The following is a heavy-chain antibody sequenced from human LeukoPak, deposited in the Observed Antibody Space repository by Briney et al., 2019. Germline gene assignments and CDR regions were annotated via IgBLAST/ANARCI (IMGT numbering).Heavy chain of an antibody. CDR3: AKHMAMYYYDSSGYYSHPADDAFDI. CDR2: ISGSGGST. V-gene: IGHV3-23*01. CDR1: GFTFSSYA. D-gene: IGHD3-22*01. Sequence: GGSLRLSCAASGFTFSSYAMSWVRQAPGKGLEWVSAISGSGGSTYYADSVKGRFTISRDNSKNTPYLQMNSLRAEDTAVYYCAKHMAMYYYDSSGYYSHPADDAFDIWGQGTMVTVSS. J-gene: IGHJ3*02.